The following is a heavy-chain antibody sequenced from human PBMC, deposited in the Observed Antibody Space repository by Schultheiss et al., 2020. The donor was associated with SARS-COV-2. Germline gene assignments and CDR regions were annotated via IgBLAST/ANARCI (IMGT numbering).Heavy chain of an antibody. Sequence: SETLSLTCAVSGGSISSSNWWSWVRQPPGKGLEWIGEIYHSGSTYYNPSLKSRVTISVDKSKNQFSLKLSSVTAADTAVYYCARSPISSSSSMDYWGQGTLVTVSS. J-gene: IGHJ4*02. V-gene: IGHV4-4*02. CDR3: ARSPISSSSSMDY. D-gene: IGHD6-6*01. CDR1: GGSISSSNW. CDR2: IYHSGST.